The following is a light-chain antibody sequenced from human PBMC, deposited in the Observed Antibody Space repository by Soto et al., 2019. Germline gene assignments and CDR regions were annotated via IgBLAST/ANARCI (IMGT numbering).Light chain of an antibody. CDR1: SSDVGSYNH. CDR2: EVS. Sequence: QSALTQPPSVSGSPGQSVTICCSGNSSDVGSYNHVSWYQQAPGTAPKVMIYEVSNRPSGVPDRFSGSKSGNTASLTISGLQSEDQADYYCYSFTTSNTYVFGTGTKVTVL. J-gene: IGLJ1*01. CDR3: YSFTTSNTYV. V-gene: IGLV2-18*02.